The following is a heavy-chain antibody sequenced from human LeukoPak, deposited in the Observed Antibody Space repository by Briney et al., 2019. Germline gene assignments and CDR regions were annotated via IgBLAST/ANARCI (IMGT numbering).Heavy chain of an antibody. CDR1: EFTFSSYG. D-gene: IGHD3-10*01. V-gene: IGHV3-30*02. CDR3: AKDYPRYYYGSGSYYMENWFDP. CDR2: IRYDGSNK. Sequence: SGGSLRLSCAASEFTFSSYGMHWVRQAPGKGLEWVAFIRYDGSNKYYADSVKGRFTISRDNSKNTLYLQMNSLRAEDTAVYYCAKDYPRYYYGSGSYYMENWFDPWGQGTLVTVSS. J-gene: IGHJ5*02.